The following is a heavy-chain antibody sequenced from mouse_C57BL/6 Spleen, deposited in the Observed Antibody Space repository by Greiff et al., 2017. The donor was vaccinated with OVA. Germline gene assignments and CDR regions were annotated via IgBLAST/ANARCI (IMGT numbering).Heavy chain of an antibody. V-gene: IGHV1-74*01. CDR1: GYTFTSYW. CDR3: AAPHYYGSSPDY. J-gene: IGHJ2*01. D-gene: IGHD1-1*01. Sequence: QVQLQQPGAELVKPGASVKVSCKASGYTFTSYWMHWVKQRPGQGLELIGRIHPSDSDTNYNQKFKGKAPLTVDKSSSTAFVQLSSLTSEDSAVYYCAAPHYYGSSPDYWGKGTTLTVSS. CDR2: IHPSDSDT.